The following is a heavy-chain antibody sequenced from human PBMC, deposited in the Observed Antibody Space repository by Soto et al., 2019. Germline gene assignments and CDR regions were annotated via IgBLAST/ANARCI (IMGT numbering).Heavy chain of an antibody. CDR3: ARGYDTHEQYYFDY. J-gene: IGHJ4*02. CDR2: IYYSGST. V-gene: IGHV4-31*03. D-gene: IGHD3-3*01. CDR1: GGSISSGGYY. Sequence: SETLSLTCTVSGGSISSGGYYWSWIRQHPGKGLEWIGYIYYSGSTYYNPSLKSRVTISVDTSKNQFSLKLSSVTAADTAVYYCARGYDTHEQYYFDYWGQGTLVTVSS.